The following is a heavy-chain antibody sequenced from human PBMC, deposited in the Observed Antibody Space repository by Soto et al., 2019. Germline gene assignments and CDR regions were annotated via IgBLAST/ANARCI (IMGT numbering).Heavy chain of an antibody. J-gene: IGHJ6*02. CDR1: GFTFNNYA. Sequence: EVQLLESGGGLVQPGGSLRLSCAASGFTFNNYAMSWVRQAPGKGLEWVSATSDSGASTYYADSVKGRFTISRDNSKNTLSRQMNSLRAEDTAVYYCAKVYHDYVRGMDVWGQGTTVTVSS. D-gene: IGHD3-10*02. V-gene: IGHV3-23*01. CDR3: AKVYHDYVRGMDV. CDR2: TSDSGAST.